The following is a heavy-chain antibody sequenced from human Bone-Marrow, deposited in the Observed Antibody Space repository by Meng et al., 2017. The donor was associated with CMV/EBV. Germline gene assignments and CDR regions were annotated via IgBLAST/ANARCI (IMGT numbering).Heavy chain of an antibody. V-gene: IGHV1-46*01. CDR1: GYTFTSYY. Sequence: QVQLVQFGVEWKQPGSSVMFSCKASGYTFTSYYMHWVRQAPGQGLEWMGIINPSGGSTSYAQKFQGRVTMTRDTSTSTVYMELSSLRSEDTAVYYCARVGSSGWYEYWGQGTLVTVSS. CDR3: ARVGSSGWYEY. J-gene: IGHJ4*02. CDR2: INPSGGST. D-gene: IGHD6-19*01.